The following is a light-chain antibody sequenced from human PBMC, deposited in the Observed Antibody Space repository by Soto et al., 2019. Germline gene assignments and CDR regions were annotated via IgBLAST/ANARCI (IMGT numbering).Light chain of an antibody. Sequence: QSVLTQPASVSGSPGQSITISCTGTSSDVGGYTYVSWYQQHPGKAPKLLIYEVTYRPSGVSNRFSGSKSGNTASLTISGLQADDVADYYCSSYITSSTRVFGTGTKLTVL. CDR1: SSDVGGYTY. CDR2: EVT. J-gene: IGLJ1*01. V-gene: IGLV2-14*01. CDR3: SSYITSSTRV.